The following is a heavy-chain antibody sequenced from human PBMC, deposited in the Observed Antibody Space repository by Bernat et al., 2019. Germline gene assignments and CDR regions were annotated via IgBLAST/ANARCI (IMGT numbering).Heavy chain of an antibody. CDR2: ISGSGGST. D-gene: IGHD1-14*01. J-gene: IGHJ6*03. Sequence: EVQLLESGGGLVQPGGSLRLSCAASGFTFSSYAMSWVRQAPGKGLEWVSAISGSGGSTYYADSVKGRFTISRDNSKNTLYLQMNSLRAEDTAVYYCTDMETTYPSVGYCYDMDVWGKGTTVTVSS. CDR3: TDMETTYPSVGYCYDMDV. V-gene: IGHV3-23*01. CDR1: GFTFSSYA.